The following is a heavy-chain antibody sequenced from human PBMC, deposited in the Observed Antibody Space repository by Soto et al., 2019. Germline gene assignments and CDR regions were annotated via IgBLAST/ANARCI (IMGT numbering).Heavy chain of an antibody. Sequence: SETLSLTCAVSGYSISSGYYWGWIRQPPGKGLEWIGSIYHSGSTYYNPSLKSRVTISVDTSKNQFPLKLSSVTAADTAVYYCARDWGSPPGPHAFDIWGQGTMVTVSS. CDR1: GYSISSGYY. J-gene: IGHJ3*02. D-gene: IGHD3-16*01. CDR2: IYHSGST. CDR3: ARDWGSPPGPHAFDI. V-gene: IGHV4-38-2*02.